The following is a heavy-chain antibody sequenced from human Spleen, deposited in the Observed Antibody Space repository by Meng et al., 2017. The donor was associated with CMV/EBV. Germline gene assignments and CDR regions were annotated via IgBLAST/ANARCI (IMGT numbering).Heavy chain of an antibody. D-gene: IGHD3-3*01. Sequence: FSDYYMPWIRQAPGKGLEWVSYISSSGSTIYYADSVKGRFTISRDNGKNSLYLQMNSLRAEDTAVYYCARLVRFLEWLTEYNWFDPWGQGTLVTVSS. V-gene: IGHV3-11*04. CDR3: ARLVRFLEWLTEYNWFDP. CDR1: FSDYY. CDR2: ISSSGSTI. J-gene: IGHJ5*02.